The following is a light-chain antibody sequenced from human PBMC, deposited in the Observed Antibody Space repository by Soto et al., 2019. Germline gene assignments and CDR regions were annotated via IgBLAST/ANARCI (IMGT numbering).Light chain of an antibody. V-gene: IGLV1-40*01. CDR2: ANS. CDR1: TSNIGAGYD. Sequence: QSVLTQPPSVSGAPGQKVIVSCTGSTSNIGAGYDVHWYHQLPGTSPKLLIFANSNRPSGVPDRFSASRSGSSASLTITALQAADEADYYCRSYNASMSCAYIFGRGPKVTV. CDR3: RSYNASMSCAYI. J-gene: IGLJ1*01.